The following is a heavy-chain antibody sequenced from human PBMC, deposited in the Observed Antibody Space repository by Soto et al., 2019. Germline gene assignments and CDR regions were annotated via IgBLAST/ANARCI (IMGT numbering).Heavy chain of an antibody. CDR3: ASEGAAAGINYGMDV. CDR1: GGTFRNYA. CDR2: IIPIFGTA. D-gene: IGHD6-13*01. V-gene: IGHV1-69*12. J-gene: IGHJ6*02. Sequence: QVQLVQSGAEVKKPGSSVRVSCKASGGTFRNYAISWVRQAPGQGLEWMGGIIPIFGTANYAQKFQGRVTITADESTSTAYMELSSLRSEDTAVYYCASEGAAAGINYGMDVWGQGTTVTVSS.